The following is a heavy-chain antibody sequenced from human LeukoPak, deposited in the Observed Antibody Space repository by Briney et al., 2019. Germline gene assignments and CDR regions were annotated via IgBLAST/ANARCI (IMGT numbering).Heavy chain of an antibody. J-gene: IGHJ5*02. D-gene: IGHD3-10*01. Sequence: GGSLRLSCVASGFTFSNYWMNWVRQAPGEGSEWVANIKQDGSERYYVGSVKGRFTISRDIANNSLYLQMNSLRAEDTAVYYCARGYFYGSGSNWFDPWGQGTLVTVSS. V-gene: IGHV3-7*01. CDR1: GFTFSNYW. CDR3: ARGYFYGSGSNWFDP. CDR2: IKQDGSER.